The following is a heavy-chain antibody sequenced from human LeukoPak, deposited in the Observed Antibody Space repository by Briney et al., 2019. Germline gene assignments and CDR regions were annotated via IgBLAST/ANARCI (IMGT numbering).Heavy chain of an antibody. D-gene: IGHD2-15*01. Sequence: PSETLSLTCTVSGGSISSSSYNWGWICQPPGKGLEWIGSIYYSGSTYYNPSLKSRVTISVDTSKNQFSLKLSSVTAADTAVYYCARGMVDCSGGSCYSPLDYWGQGTLVTVSS. CDR3: ARGMVDCSGGSCYSPLDY. V-gene: IGHV4-39*07. CDR1: GGSISSSSYN. CDR2: IYYSGST. J-gene: IGHJ4*02.